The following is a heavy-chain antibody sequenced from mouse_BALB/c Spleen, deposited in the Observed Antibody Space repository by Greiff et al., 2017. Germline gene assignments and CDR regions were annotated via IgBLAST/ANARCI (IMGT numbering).Heavy chain of an antibody. CDR1: GDSITSGY. CDR2: ISYSGST. D-gene: IGHD2-1*01. CDR3: ARLYGNYGDYAMDY. Sequence: VQLKESGPSLVKPSQTLSLTCSVTGDSITSGYWNWIRKFPGNKLEYMGYISYSGSTYYNPSLKSRISITRDTSKNQYYLQLNSVTTEDTATYYCARLYGNYGDYAMDYWGQGTSVTVSS. V-gene: IGHV3-8*02. J-gene: IGHJ4*01.